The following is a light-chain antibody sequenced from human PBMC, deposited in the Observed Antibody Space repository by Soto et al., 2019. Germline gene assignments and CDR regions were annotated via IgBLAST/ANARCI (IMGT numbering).Light chain of an antibody. CDR1: QSISSW. J-gene: IGKJ1*01. CDR2: KAS. CDR3: QQYQTYPWT. Sequence: DMQMTQSPSTLSASVGDRVTITCRASQSISSWLAWYQQKPGKAPKLLIYKASNLESGVPSRFSGSGSGTEFALTITSLQPDDFATYYCQQYQTYPWTFCQGTKVEIK. V-gene: IGKV1-5*03.